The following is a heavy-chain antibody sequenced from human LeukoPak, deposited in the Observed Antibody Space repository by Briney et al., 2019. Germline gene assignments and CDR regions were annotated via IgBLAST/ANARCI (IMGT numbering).Heavy chain of an antibody. V-gene: IGHV4-59*08. J-gene: IGHJ3*02. Sequence: SETLSLTCTVSGXSISSYYWSWIPQPTGKGLDFTGYIYYSGSTNYNPSLKSRVTISVDTSKNHFSLKLSSVTAADTAVYYCARPHRDSSGWRDAFDIWGQGTMVTVSS. CDR1: GXSISSYY. CDR3: ARPHRDSSGWRDAFDI. CDR2: IYYSGST. D-gene: IGHD6-19*01.